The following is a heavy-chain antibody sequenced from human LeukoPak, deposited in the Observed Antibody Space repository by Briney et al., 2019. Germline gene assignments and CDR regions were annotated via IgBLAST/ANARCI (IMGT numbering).Heavy chain of an antibody. CDR2: IRSKANSYAT. J-gene: IGHJ4*02. CDR3: TRLSDSSGWDDY. Sequence: PGGSLRLSCVASGFTFSGSAMHWVRQAPGEGLEWVCRIRSKANSYATAYAASVKGRFTISRDDSKNTAYLQMNSLKTEDTAVYYCTRLSDSSGWDDYWGQGTLVTVSS. V-gene: IGHV3-73*01. D-gene: IGHD3-22*01. CDR1: GFTFSGSA.